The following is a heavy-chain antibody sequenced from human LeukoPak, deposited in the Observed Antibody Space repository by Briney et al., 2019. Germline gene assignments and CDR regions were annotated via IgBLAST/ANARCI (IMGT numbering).Heavy chain of an antibody. Sequence: SETQSLTCTVSGGSISSYYWSWIRQPPGKGLEWIGYIYYSGSTNYNPSLKSRVTISVATSKNQFSLKLSSVTAADTAVYYCARLSTDLYYYYGMDVWGQGSKVTVSS. D-gene: IGHD4-17*01. CDR2: IYYSGST. CDR3: ARLSTDLYYYYGMDV. V-gene: IGHV4-59*01. CDR1: GGSISSYY. J-gene: IGHJ6*02.